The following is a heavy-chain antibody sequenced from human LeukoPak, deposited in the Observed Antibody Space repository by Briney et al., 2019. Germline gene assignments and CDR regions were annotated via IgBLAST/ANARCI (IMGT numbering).Heavy chain of an antibody. D-gene: IGHD2-21*01. CDR3: ASAGPDPFPFDY. J-gene: IGHJ4*02. CDR1: GFTFSSYS. CDR2: ITSSSSII. Sequence: GGSLRLSCAASGFTFSSYSMNWVRQAPGKGLEWVSYITSSSSIIYYADSVKGRFTISRDNSKNTLYLQMNSLRAEDTALYYCASAGPDPFPFDYWGQGTLVTVSS. V-gene: IGHV3-48*01.